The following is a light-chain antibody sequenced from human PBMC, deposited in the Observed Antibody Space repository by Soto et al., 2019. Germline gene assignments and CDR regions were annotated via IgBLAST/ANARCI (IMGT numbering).Light chain of an antibody. CDR2: DAS. J-gene: IGKJ4*02. V-gene: IGKV3-11*01. Sequence: EIVLTGCPPTLALSPGGRATLSCRASQSVSSYLAWYQQKPGQAPRILIYDASNRATGIPARFSGSGSGTDSTLTIRSLAPEDSAVYDYKQRSNRPTCGGGTKVDIK. CDR1: QSVSSY. CDR3: KQRSNRPT.